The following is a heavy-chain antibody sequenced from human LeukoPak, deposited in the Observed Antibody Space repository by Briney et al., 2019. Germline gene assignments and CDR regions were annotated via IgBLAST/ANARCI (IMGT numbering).Heavy chain of an antibody. D-gene: IGHD6-13*01. CDR1: GFTFSSYS. CDR3: AREGNWYFDL. V-gene: IGHV3-21*01. Sequence: PGGSLRLSCAASGFTFSSYSMNWVRQAPGKGLEWVSTVSSSSYYIYYADSVKGRFTISRDNAKSSLYLQMNSLRADDTAVYYCAREGNWYFDLWGRGTLVTVSS. J-gene: IGHJ2*01. CDR2: VSSSSYYI.